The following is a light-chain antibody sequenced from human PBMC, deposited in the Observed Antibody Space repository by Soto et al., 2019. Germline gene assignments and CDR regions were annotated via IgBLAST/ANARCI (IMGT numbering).Light chain of an antibody. CDR3: QQYNISPQT. V-gene: IGKV1-39*01. CDR2: AAS. Sequence: DIQMTQSPFSLSASVADRVTITCRTSQSISSELNWYQQKAGKAPKLLIYAASSLQSGVPSRFSGSGSGTEFTLSISSLQPEDFATYFCQQYNISPQTFGQGTKVDIK. CDR1: QSISSE. J-gene: IGKJ1*01.